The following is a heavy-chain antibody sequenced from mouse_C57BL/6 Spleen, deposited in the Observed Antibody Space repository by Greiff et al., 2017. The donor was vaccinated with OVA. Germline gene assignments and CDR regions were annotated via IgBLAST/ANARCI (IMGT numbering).Heavy chain of an antibody. Sequence: DVMLVESGEGLVKPGGSLKLSCAASGFTFSSYAMSWVRQTPEKRLEWVAYISSGGDYIYYADTVKGRFTISRDNARNTLYLQMSSLKSEDTAMYYCTRYSNYGAYAMDYWGQGTSVTVSS. V-gene: IGHV5-9-1*02. CDR1: GFTFSSYA. CDR2: ISSGGDYI. J-gene: IGHJ4*01. CDR3: TRYSNYGAYAMDY. D-gene: IGHD2-5*01.